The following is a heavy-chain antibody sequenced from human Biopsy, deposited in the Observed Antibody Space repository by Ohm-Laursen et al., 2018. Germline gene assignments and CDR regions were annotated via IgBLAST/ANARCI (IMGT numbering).Heavy chain of an antibody. CDR3: ARDLEYGSSFYYYYGRDV. CDR2: IWYDGSNK. Sequence: SLRLSCAASGFIFSRYAMHWVRQAPGKGLEWVAIIWYDGSNKYYADSVKGRFTISRDDSKNTLYLQMNSLRAEDTAVYYCARDLEYGSSFYYYYGRDVWGQGTTVTVSS. CDR1: GFIFSRYA. J-gene: IGHJ6*02. D-gene: IGHD6-19*01. V-gene: IGHV3-33*01.